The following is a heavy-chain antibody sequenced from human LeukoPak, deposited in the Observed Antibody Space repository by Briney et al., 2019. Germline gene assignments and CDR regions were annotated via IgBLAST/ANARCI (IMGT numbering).Heavy chain of an antibody. J-gene: IGHJ4*02. CDR3: AKPVSSSPDY. CDR2: ISGSGGST. V-gene: IGHV3-23*01. Sequence: GGSLRLSCEGSEFSFSDYYMSWIRQAPGKGLEWVSAISGSGGSTYYADSVKGRFTISRDNSKNTLYLQMNSLRAEDTAVYYCAKPVSSSPDYWGQGTLVTVSS. D-gene: IGHD6-13*01. CDR1: EFSFSDYY.